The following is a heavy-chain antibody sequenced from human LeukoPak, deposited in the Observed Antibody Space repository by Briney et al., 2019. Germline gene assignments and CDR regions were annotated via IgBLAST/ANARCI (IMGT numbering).Heavy chain of an antibody. V-gene: IGHV4-39*01. Sequence: PSETLSLTCTVSGGSISSSSYYWGWIRQPPGKGLEWIGSIYYSGSTYYNPSLKSRVTISVDTSKNQFSLKLSSVTAADTAVYYCARHRYYYGSGDQTPDNWFDPWGQGTLVTVSS. D-gene: IGHD3-10*01. J-gene: IGHJ5*02. CDR1: GGSISSSSYY. CDR3: ARHRYYYGSGDQTPDNWFDP. CDR2: IYYSGST.